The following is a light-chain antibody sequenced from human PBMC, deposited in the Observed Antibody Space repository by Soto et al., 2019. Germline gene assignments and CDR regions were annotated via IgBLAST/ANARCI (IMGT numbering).Light chain of an antibody. V-gene: IGKV3-20*01. CDR3: QQYDNSPLT. CDR2: GAS. CDR1: QSVSSSF. J-gene: IGKJ4*01. Sequence: EIVLTQSPGTLSWSTGERATLSCRASQSVSSSFLAWYQQKPGQAPRLLIYGASSRATGIPDRFSGSGSGTDFTLTISRLEPEDFAVYYCQQYDNSPLTFGGGTKVEIK.